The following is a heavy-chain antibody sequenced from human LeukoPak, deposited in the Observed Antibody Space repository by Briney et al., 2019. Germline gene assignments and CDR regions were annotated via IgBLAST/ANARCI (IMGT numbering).Heavy chain of an antibody. Sequence: GESLKISCKGSGYSFSSYWIGWVRQMPGKGLEWMGIINPGDSYIRYGPSFQGQITISVDKSISTAYLQWSSLKASDTAMYYCARWAVAAAGAGDYWGQGTLVTVSS. CDR3: ARWAVAAAGAGDY. CDR1: GYSFSSYW. CDR2: INPGDSYI. V-gene: IGHV5-51*01. D-gene: IGHD6-13*01. J-gene: IGHJ4*02.